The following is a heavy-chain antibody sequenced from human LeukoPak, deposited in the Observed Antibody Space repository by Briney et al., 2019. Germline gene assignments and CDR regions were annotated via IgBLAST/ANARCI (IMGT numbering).Heavy chain of an antibody. D-gene: IGHD3-3*01. Sequence: GGSLRLSCAASGFTFSSYSMNWVRQAPGKGLEWVSSISSSSSYIYYADSVKGRFTISRDNAKNSLYLQMNSLRAEDTAVYYCARGELVAWSGYSVRNYFDYWGQGTLVTVSS. CDR1: GFTFSSYS. CDR3: ARGELVAWSGYSVRNYFDY. V-gene: IGHV3-21*01. J-gene: IGHJ4*02. CDR2: ISSSSSYI.